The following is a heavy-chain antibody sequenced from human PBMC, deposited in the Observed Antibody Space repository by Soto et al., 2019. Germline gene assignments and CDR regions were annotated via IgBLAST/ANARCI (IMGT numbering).Heavy chain of an antibody. J-gene: IGHJ6*02. CDR1: GGSISSSSYY. Sequence: SETLSLTCTVSGGSISSSSYYWGWIRQPPGKGLEWIGSIYYSGSTYYNPSLKGRVTISVDTSKNQFSLKLSSVTAADTAVYYCARLVVVDGHYYSMDVWGQGTTVTVSS. CDR3: ARLVVVDGHYYSMDV. CDR2: IYYSGST. V-gene: IGHV4-39*01. D-gene: IGHD2-15*01.